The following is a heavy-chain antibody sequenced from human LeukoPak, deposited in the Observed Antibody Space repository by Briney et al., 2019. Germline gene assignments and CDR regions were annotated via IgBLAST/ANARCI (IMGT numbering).Heavy chain of an antibody. D-gene: IGHD2-21*02. J-gene: IGHJ4*02. CDR2: ISYDGSNK. CDR3: ARDYLAYCGGDCFAENTNIDY. V-gene: IGHV3-30*04. Sequence: PGRSLRLSCAASGFTFSSYDMHWVRQAPGKGLEWVAVISYDGSNKYYADSVKGRFTISRDNSKNTLYLQMNSLRAEDTAVYYCARDYLAYCGGDCFAENTNIDYWGQGTLVTASS. CDR1: GFTFSSYD.